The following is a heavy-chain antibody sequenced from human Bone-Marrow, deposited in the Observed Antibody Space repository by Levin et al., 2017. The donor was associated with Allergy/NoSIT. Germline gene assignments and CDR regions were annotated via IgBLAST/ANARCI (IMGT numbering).Heavy chain of an antibody. CDR1: GFTVSNNY. V-gene: IGHV3-53*01. Sequence: GESLKISCAVSGFTVSNNYMSWVRQAPGAGLEWVSLIYSVGTTYYADSVKGRFTISRDNSRNTLYLQMNSLRAEDTAVYYCTGGPSGVRGWGQGTLVTVSS. J-gene: IGHJ4*02. CDR2: IYSVGTT. CDR3: TGGPSGVRG. D-gene: IGHD3-16*01.